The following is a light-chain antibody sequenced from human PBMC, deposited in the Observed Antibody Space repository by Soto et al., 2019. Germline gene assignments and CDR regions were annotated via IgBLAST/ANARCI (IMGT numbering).Light chain of an antibody. CDR2: AAS. Sequence: DIQMTQSPSSVSASVGDRVTITCRASQGINSWLAWYQQKPGQAPKLLINAASSLQSGVPSRFSGSESGTDFTLTISSLQPEDVATYYCQQTNSFPFTFGPGTKVDI. V-gene: IGKV1-12*02. CDR3: QQTNSFPFT. J-gene: IGKJ3*01. CDR1: QGINSW.